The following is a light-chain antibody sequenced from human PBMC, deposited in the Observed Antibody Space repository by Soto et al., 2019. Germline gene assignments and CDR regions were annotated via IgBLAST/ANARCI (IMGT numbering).Light chain of an antibody. CDR2: AAS. Sequence: TQSPSAVSASPKDRVTTHCRASQGISSYLAWYQQKPGKAPKLLIYAASTLQSGVPSRFSGSGSGTEFTLTISSLQPEDFATYYCLQHNSYLRTFGHGTKVDI. CDR3: LQHNSYLRT. J-gene: IGKJ1*01. CDR1: QGISSY. V-gene: IGKV1-8*01.